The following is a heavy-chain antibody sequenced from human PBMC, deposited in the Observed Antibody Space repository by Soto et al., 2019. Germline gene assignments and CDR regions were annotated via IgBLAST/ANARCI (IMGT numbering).Heavy chain of an antibody. J-gene: IGHJ4*02. CDR1: GYTLTELS. CDR3: ATDVLRFWSGYFDY. Sequence: QVQLVQSGAEVKKPGASVKVSCKVSGYTLTELSMHWVRQAPGKGLEWMGGFDPEDGETIYAQKFQGRVTMIEDTSTDTAYMELSSLRSEDTAVYYCATDVLRFWSGYFDYWGQGTLVTVSS. D-gene: IGHD3-3*01. V-gene: IGHV1-24*01. CDR2: FDPEDGET.